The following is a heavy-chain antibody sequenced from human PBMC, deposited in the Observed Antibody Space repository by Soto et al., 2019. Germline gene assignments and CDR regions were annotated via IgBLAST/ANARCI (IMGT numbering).Heavy chain of an antibody. CDR2: IYPGDSDT. CDR1: GYSFTSYW. CDR3: ARHHDLEMADNNGNWLDP. V-gene: IGHV5-51*01. Sequence: GESLKISCKGSGYSFTSYWIGWVRQMPGKGLEWMGIIYPGDSDTRYGPSFQGQVTISADKSISTAYLQWSSLKASDTAMYYCARHHDLEMADNNGNWLDPWGQGTLVTVSS. J-gene: IGHJ5*02. D-gene: IGHD1-1*01.